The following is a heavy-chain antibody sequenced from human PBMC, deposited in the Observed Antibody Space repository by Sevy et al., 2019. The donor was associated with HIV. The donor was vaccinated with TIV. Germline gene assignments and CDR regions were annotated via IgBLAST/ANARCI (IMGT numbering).Heavy chain of an antibody. Sequence: GESLKISCAASGFTFSSYSMNWVRQAPGKGLEWVSSISSSSSYIYYADSVKGRFTISRDNAKNSLYLQMNSLRDEDTAVYYCARDDDYGDYGTGFDYWGQGTLVTVSS. V-gene: IGHV3-21*01. J-gene: IGHJ4*02. CDR2: ISSSSSYI. CDR1: GFTFSSYS. D-gene: IGHD4-17*01. CDR3: ARDDDYGDYGTGFDY.